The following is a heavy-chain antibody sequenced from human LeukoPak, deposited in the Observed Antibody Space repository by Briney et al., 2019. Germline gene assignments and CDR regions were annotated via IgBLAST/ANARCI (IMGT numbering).Heavy chain of an antibody. J-gene: IGHJ4*02. CDR2: IHSGGST. CDR1: GFTVSSNY. V-gene: IGHV3-66*01. CDR3: AREEGPTDY. Sequence: GGSLRLSCAASGFTVSSNYMTWVRQAPGKGLEWVSLIHSGGSTNYADSVKGRFTISRDNSKNTLYLQMNSLRAEDTAVYYCAREEGPTDYWGQGTLVTVSS.